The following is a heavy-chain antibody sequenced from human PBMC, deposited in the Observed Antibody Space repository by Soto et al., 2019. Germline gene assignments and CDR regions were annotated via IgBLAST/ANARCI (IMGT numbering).Heavy chain of an antibody. D-gene: IGHD6-13*01. J-gene: IGHJ5*02. Sequence: EVQLVESGGGLVQPGRSLRLSCAASGLTFDDYAMHWVRQAPGKGLEWVSGISWNSGSIGYADSVKGRFTISRDNAKNSLYLQMNSLRAEDTALYYCAKDISGIAAAGGWFDPWGQGTLVTVSS. CDR1: GLTFDDYA. V-gene: IGHV3-9*01. CDR3: AKDISGIAAAGGWFDP. CDR2: ISWNSGSI.